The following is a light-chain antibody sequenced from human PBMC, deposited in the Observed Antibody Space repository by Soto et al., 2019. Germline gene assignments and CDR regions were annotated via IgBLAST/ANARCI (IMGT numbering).Light chain of an antibody. V-gene: IGLV1-40*01. Sequence: QSVLTQPPSVSGAPGQRVTISCTGSSSSIGAGYDVHWYQQRPGTAPKLLIFGNSNRPSGVPDRFSGSKSGTSASLPITGLQAEDEGDYYCQSYDSTLSDRYVFGSGTKVTVL. CDR2: GNS. CDR1: SSSIGAGYD. CDR3: QSYDSTLSDRYV. J-gene: IGLJ1*01.